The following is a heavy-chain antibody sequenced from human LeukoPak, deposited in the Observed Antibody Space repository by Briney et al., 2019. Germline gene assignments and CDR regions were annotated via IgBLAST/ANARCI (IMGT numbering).Heavy chain of an antibody. D-gene: IGHD6-19*01. CDR1: GFTFSSYG. Sequence: GGSLRLSCAASGFTFSSYGMHWVRQAPGKGLEWVANIKQDGSEKYYVDSVKGRFTISRDNAKNSLYLQMNSLRAEDTAVYYCARVDSSGWYYYYYMDVWGKGTTVTVSS. CDR2: IKQDGSEK. CDR3: ARVDSSGWYYYYYMDV. J-gene: IGHJ6*03. V-gene: IGHV3-7*01.